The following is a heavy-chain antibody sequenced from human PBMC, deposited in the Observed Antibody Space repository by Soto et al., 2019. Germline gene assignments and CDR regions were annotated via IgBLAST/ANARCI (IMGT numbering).Heavy chain of an antibody. Sequence: QVQLVQSGAEGQKPVSSVKVSCKASGGTFSSYAISWVRQAPGQGLEWMGGIIPIFGTANCAQKFQGRVTLTADESTSTAYLELSSLRSEDTAVYYCARGVVTIRDDAFDIWCQGTMVTVSS. V-gene: IGHV1-69*01. D-gene: IGHD2-21*02. CDR3: ARGVVTIRDDAFDI. CDR2: IIPIFGTA. J-gene: IGHJ3*02. CDR1: GGTFSSYA.